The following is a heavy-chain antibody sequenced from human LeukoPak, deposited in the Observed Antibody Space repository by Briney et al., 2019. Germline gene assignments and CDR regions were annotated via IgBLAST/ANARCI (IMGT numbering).Heavy chain of an antibody. J-gene: IGHJ4*02. CDR1: GGTFSGYY. V-gene: IGHV4-34*01. CDR3: ASHMSVTYNFDY. CDR2: INHSGST. D-gene: IGHD4-17*01. Sequence: PSETLSLTCAVYGGTFSGYYWSWIRQPPGKGLEWIGEINHSGSTNYNPSLKSRVTISIDTSKNQFSLKLSSVTAADTAVYYCASHMSVTYNFDYWGQGTLVTVSS.